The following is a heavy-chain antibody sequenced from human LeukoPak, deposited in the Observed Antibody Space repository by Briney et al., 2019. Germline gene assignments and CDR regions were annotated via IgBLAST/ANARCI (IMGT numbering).Heavy chain of an antibody. V-gene: IGHV4-59*08. CDR2: IYPGGTT. CDR1: GGSITTYY. CDR3: ARQVGSSRIDY. J-gene: IGHJ4*02. Sequence: SETLSLTCTVSGGSITTYYWSWIRQSPEKGLEWIGYIYPGGTTSYNPSLTSRVTISLDRSRSQFSLKLSSVTAADTAVYYCARQVGSSRIDYWGQGTLVTVSS. D-gene: IGHD1-26*01.